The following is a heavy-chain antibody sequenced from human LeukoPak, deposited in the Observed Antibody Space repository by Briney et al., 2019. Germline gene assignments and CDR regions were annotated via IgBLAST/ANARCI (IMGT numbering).Heavy chain of an antibody. V-gene: IGHV4-34*01. D-gene: IGHD2-15*01. CDR2: INPGGST. CDR1: GGSFSGYY. J-gene: IGHJ4*02. Sequence: SETLSLTCAVYGGSFSGYYWSWIRQPPGKGLEWIGEINPGGSTNYNPSLESRLTISVDPSKNQFSLNLTSVTAADTAIYYCAREDCSGGGCTNFDYWGQGTLVTVSS. CDR3: AREDCSGGGCTNFDY.